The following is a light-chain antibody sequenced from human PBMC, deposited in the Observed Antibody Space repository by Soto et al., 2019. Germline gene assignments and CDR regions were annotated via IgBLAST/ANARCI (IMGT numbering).Light chain of an antibody. CDR3: QSADSSGTYV. J-gene: IGLJ1*01. V-gene: IGLV3-25*02. CDR1: ALPKQY. Sequence: SYELTQPPSVSVSSGQTARISCSGDALPKQYAHWYQQKAGQAPVLVIYQDSERPSGIPDRFSGSTSGTTVTLTISGVQAEDEADYYCQSADSSGTYVFGSGTKVTVL. CDR2: QDS.